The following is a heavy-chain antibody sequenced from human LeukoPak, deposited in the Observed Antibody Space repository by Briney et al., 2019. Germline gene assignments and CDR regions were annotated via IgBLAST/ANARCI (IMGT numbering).Heavy chain of an antibody. V-gene: IGHV3-23*01. D-gene: IGHD4-23*01. Sequence: PGGSLRLSCAASGFIFSNFAMSWVRQAPGKGLEWVSVISGSGGTTYSADSVKGRFTISRDNSKNTLYLQMNSLRAEDTAAYYCARERGSSGGNTNGYFDYWGQGALVPVSS. CDR2: ISGSGGTT. J-gene: IGHJ4*02. CDR1: GFIFSNFA. CDR3: ARERGSSGGNTNGYFDY.